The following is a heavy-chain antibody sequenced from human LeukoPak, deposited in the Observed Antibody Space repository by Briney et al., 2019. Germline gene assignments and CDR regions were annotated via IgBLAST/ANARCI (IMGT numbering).Heavy chain of an antibody. D-gene: IGHD3-22*01. CDR2: IRYDGSNK. V-gene: IGHV3-30*02. CDR3: AKALSVVITYFDY. J-gene: IGHJ4*02. Sequence: GGSLRLSCAASGFTFSSCGMHWVRQAPGKGLEWVAFIRYDGSNKYYADSVKGRFTISRDNSKNTLYLQMNSLRAEDTAVYYCAKALSVVITYFDYWGQGTLVTVSS. CDR1: GFTFSSCG.